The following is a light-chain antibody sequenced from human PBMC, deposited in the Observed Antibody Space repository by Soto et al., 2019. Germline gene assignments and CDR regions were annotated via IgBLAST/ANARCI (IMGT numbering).Light chain of an antibody. J-gene: IGKJ1*01. CDR2: AXS. CDR1: QSTSSW. CDR3: QQYNSDPWT. Sequence: DTEVTQSPSTLSASVGYRVTITWRASQSTSSWLACYQQKPGKAPKVLXYAXSSLERGGPSRLSGSGSGTEFTLTISSLQPGDFATYYCQQYNSDPWTFGQGTKVDIK. V-gene: IGKV1-5*01.